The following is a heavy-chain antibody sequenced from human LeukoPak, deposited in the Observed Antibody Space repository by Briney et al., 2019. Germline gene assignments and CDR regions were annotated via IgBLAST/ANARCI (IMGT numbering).Heavy chain of an antibody. CDR1: GFTFSSFT. V-gene: IGHV3-48*04. J-gene: IGHJ3*02. CDR2: ISHSDDTS. D-gene: IGHD2/OR15-2a*01. CDR3: ATHNIDLDAFDI. Sequence: GGSLRLSCAASGFTFSSFTMIWVRQAPGKGLEWVSSISHSDDTSHYADSVRGRFTISRDNAKNSLYLQMNSLRAEDTAVYYCATHNIDLDAFDIWGQGTMVTVSS.